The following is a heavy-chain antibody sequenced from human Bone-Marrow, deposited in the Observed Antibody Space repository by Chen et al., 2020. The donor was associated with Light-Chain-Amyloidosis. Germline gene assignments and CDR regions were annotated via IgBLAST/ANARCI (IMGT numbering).Heavy chain of an antibody. J-gene: IGHJ6*03. CDR2: MSGSGGST. CDR3: AKVPPTVTTVIYYYMDV. Sequence: EVQLLESGGGLVQPGGSLRLSCAASGFTFSSYAMSWVRQAPGKGLEWVSAMSGSGGSTYYADSVKGRFTISRDNSKNTLYLQMNSLRAEDTAVYYCAKVPPTVTTVIYYYMDVWGKGTTVTVSS. CDR1: GFTFSSYA. D-gene: IGHD4-17*01. V-gene: IGHV3-23*01.